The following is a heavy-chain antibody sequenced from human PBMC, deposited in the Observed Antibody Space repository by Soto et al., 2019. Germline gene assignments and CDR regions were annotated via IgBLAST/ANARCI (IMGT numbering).Heavy chain of an antibody. D-gene: IGHD3-10*01. V-gene: IGHV3-30*18. CDR3: AKDIGEYGDQFDP. J-gene: IGHJ5*02. CDR1: GFTFSSYG. CDR2: ISYDGSNK. Sequence: QVQLVESGGGVVQPGRSLRLSCAASGFTFSSYGMHWVRQAPGKGLEWVAVISYDGSNKYYADSVKGRFTISRDNSKNTLYLQRNSLRAEDTAVYYCAKDIGEYGDQFDPWGQGTLVTVSS.